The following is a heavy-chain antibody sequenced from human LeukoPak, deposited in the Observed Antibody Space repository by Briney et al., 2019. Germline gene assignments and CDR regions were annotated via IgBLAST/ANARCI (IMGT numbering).Heavy chain of an antibody. CDR1: GYTFTSYY. D-gene: IGHD5-18*01. CDR2: TNPSGGST. Sequence: ASVKVSCKASGYTFTSYYTHWVRQAPGQGLEWMGITNPSGGSTSYAQKFQGRVTMTRDTSTSTVYMELSSLRSEDTAVYYCARVDSYGNRVDYWGQGTLVTVSS. CDR3: ARVDSYGNRVDY. V-gene: IGHV1-46*01. J-gene: IGHJ4*02.